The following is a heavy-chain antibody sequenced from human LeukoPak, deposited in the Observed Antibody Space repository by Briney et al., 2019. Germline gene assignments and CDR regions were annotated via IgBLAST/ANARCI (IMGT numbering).Heavy chain of an antibody. D-gene: IGHD1-26*01. Sequence: GGSLRLSCAASGFTFSSYSMNWVRQAPGKGLEWVSSISSSSSYIYYADSVKGRLTISRDNSKNSLYLQMNSLRAEDTALYYCAKAAGGSYLYYYYCYMDVWGKGTTVTVSS. V-gene: IGHV3-21*04. CDR1: GFTFSSYS. CDR3: AKAAGGSYLYYYYCYMDV. J-gene: IGHJ6*03. CDR2: ISSSSSYI.